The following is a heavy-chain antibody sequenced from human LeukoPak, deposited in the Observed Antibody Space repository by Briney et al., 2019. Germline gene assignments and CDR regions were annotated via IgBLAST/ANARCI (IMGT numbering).Heavy chain of an antibody. CDR2: IYYSGST. CDR3: ATSVLSITMIVVNRGGDAFDI. D-gene: IGHD3-22*01. CDR1: GGSISSSSYY. Sequence: SETLSLTCTVSGGSISSSSYYWGWIRQPPGKGLEWIGSIYYSGSTYYNPSLKSRVTISVDTSKNQFSLKLSSVTAADTAVYYCATSVLSITMIVVNRGGDAFDIWGQGTMVTVSS. J-gene: IGHJ3*02. V-gene: IGHV4-39*01.